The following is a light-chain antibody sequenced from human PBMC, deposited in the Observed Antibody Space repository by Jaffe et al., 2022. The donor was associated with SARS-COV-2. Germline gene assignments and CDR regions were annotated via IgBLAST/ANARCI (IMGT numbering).Light chain of an antibody. V-gene: IGKV1-5*03. CDR3: QHYKSYST. CDR2: KAS. CDR1: QSIDYW. J-gene: IGKJ1*01. Sequence: DIQMTQSPSTLSASVGDRVTITCRASQSIDYWLAWYQQKPGKAPKLLIYKASSLESGVPSRFSGSGSGTEFTLTISSLQPDDFATYYCQHYKSYSTFGQGTMVEI.